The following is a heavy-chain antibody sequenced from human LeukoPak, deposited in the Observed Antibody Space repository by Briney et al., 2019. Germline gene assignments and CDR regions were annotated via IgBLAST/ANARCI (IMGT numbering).Heavy chain of an antibody. D-gene: IGHD3-22*01. CDR3: ARDFDTMIVVSGDAFDI. J-gene: IGHJ3*02. Sequence: ASVKVSCKASGYTFTSYGISWVRQAPGQGLERMGWISAYNGNTNYAQKLQGRVTMTTDTSTSTAYMELRSLRSDDTAVYYCARDFDTMIVVSGDAFDIWGQGTMVTVSS. V-gene: IGHV1-18*01. CDR2: ISAYNGNT. CDR1: GYTFTSYG.